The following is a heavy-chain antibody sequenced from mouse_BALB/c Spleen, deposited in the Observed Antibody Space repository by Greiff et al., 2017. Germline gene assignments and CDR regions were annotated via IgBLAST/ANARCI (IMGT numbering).Heavy chain of an antibody. CDR2: ISYSGST. CDR3: ARDYYGSFDY. Sequence: LLESGPGLVKPSQSLSLTCTVTGYSITSDYAWNWIRQFPGNKLEWMGYISYSGSTSYNPSLKSRISITRDTSKNQFFLQLNSVTTEDTATYYCARDYYGSFDYWGQGTTLTVSS. J-gene: IGHJ2*01. CDR1: GYSITSDYA. V-gene: IGHV3-2*02. D-gene: IGHD1-1*01.